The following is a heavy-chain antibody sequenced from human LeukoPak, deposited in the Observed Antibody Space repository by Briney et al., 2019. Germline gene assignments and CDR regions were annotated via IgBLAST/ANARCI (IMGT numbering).Heavy chain of an antibody. V-gene: IGHV3-30-3*01. CDR1: GFTFSSYA. Sequence: GRSLRLSCAASGFTFSSYAMHWVHQAPGKGLEWVAVISYDGSNKYYADSVKGRFTISRDNSKNTLYLQMNSLRAEDTAVYYCARDLDLGYYSRTSCYSRGYYYYRMDVWGQGPTVTVSS. CDR3: ARDLDLGYYSRTSCYSRGYYYYRMDV. J-gene: IGHJ6*01. D-gene: IGHD2-2*02. CDR2: ISYDGSNK.